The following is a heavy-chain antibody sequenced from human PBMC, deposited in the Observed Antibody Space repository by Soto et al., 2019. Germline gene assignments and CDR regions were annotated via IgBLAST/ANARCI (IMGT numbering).Heavy chain of an antibody. CDR2: IYYSGST. Sequence: SETLSLTCTVSGGSISSYYWSWIRQPPGKGLEWIGYIYYSGSTNYNPSLKSRVTISVDTSKIQFSLKLSSVTAADTAVYYCARYSIGWYYFDYWGQGTLVTVSS. CDR1: GGSISSYY. D-gene: IGHD6-19*01. J-gene: IGHJ4*02. V-gene: IGHV4-59*01. CDR3: ARYSIGWYYFDY.